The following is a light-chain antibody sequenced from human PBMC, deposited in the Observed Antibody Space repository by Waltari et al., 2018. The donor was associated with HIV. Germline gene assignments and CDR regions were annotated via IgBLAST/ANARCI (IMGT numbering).Light chain of an antibody. J-gene: IGLJ1*01. CDR3: ASWDDGLRGHV. V-gene: IGLV2-11*01. CDR2: DVS. CDR1: SSDVGGYNY. Sequence: QSALTQPRSVSGSPGQSVTISCTGTSSDVGGYNYVSWYQQHPGKAPKLMIYDVSKRPSGVPDRFSGSKAGNTASLTISGLQAEDEADYYCASWDDGLRGHV.